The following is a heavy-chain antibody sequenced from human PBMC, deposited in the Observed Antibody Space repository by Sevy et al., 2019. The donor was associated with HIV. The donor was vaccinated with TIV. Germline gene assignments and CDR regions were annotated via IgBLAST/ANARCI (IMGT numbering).Heavy chain of an antibody. CDR2: IYAGGDT. CDR1: GFSVSNSY. J-gene: IGHJ4*02. CDR3: ARDPFQTFGF. Sequence: GGSLRLSCAASGFSVSNSYMSWVRQAPGKWLEWISVIYAGGDTYYADSVKGRFTVSRDSSKNTLYLQVNSLRTEDTAVYYCARDPFQTFGFWGQGTLVTVSS. V-gene: IGHV3-66*02.